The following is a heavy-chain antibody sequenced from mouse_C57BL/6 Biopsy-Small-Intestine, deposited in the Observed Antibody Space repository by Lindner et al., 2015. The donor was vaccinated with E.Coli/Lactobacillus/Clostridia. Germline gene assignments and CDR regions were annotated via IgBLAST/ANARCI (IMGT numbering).Heavy chain of an antibody. Sequence: VQLQESGPELVKPGVSVKISCMASGYSFTDYFMNWVKQSHGKSLEWIGRINPYNGDTFYNQKFKGKATLTVDKSSSTAHMELRSLTSEDSAVYYCSRNPYWGQGTTLTVSS. CDR2: INPYNGDT. J-gene: IGHJ2*01. V-gene: IGHV1-20*01. CDR1: GYSFTDYF. CDR3: SRNPY.